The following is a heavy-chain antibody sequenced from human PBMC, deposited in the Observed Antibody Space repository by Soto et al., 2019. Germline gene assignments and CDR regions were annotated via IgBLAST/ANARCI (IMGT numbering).Heavy chain of an antibody. V-gene: IGHV3-33*01. D-gene: IGHD3-10*01. CDR1: GFTFSSYG. CDR2: IWYDGSNK. CDR3: AREGEVPGSPLFEAFDI. Sequence: PVGSLRLSCAASGFTFSSYGMHWVRQAPGKGLEWVAVIWYDGSNKYYADSVKGRFTISRDNSRNTLYLQMNSLRAEDTAVYYCAREGEVPGSPLFEAFDIGGKGKMFT. J-gene: IGHJ3*02.